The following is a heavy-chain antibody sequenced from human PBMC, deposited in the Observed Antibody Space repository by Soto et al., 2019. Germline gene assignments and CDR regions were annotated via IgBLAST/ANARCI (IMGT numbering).Heavy chain of an antibody. Sequence: PETLSHTCAVHGGSFSGYYWCWIRQPPGKWLDWIGAINHSGSTNYNPSLKSRVTISVDTSKNQFSLKLSSVTAADTAVYYCAAYYYDSSGYYDQGFDAFDIWGQGPMVT. CDR3: AAYYYDSSGYYDQGFDAFDI. CDR2: INHSGST. J-gene: IGHJ3*02. CDR1: GGSFSGYY. D-gene: IGHD3-22*01. V-gene: IGHV4-34*01.